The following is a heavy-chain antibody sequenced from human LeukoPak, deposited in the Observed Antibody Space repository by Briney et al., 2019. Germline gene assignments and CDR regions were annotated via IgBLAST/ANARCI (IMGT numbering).Heavy chain of an antibody. V-gene: IGHV3-11*01. D-gene: IGHD3-10*01. Sequence: PGGSLRLSCAASGFTFSDYYMSWIRQAPGEGLEWVSYISSSGSTIYYADSVKGRFTISRDNAKNSLYLQPNSLRAEDTAVYYCARVRYYYGSGSYYNVMAFDYWGQGTLVTVSS. J-gene: IGHJ4*02. CDR1: GFTFSDYY. CDR2: ISSSGSTI. CDR3: ARVRYYYGSGSYYNVMAFDY.